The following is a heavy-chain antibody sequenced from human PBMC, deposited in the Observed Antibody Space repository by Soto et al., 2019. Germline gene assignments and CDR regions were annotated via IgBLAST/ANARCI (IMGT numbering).Heavy chain of an antibody. J-gene: IGHJ4*02. D-gene: IGHD6-19*01. V-gene: IGHV1-18*01. Sequence: QVQLVQAGADVKKPWASVKVSCKASGYTFTSYGISWVRQAPGQGRKWMGWLSAYNGNTKYEQKLQGRVTMTTATATSKASMELRCLRSDDTAVDYCARAASQYSSGGLFDSWGQGTLVTVSS. CDR2: LSAYNGNT. CDR3: ARAASQYSSGGLFDS. CDR1: GYTFTSYG.